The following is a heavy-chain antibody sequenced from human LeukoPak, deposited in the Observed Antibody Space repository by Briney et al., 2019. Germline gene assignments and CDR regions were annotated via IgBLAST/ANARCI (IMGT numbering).Heavy chain of an antibody. CDR1: GYTFTSYG. V-gene: IGHV1-69*06. Sequence: GASVKVSCKASGYTFTSYGISWVRQAPGQGLEWMGGIIPMFGRVNYAQEFQGRVTFTADKATSTAYMELSSLRSEDTAVYYCAREVYYYDSRGYYYVDYWGQGTLVTVSS. CDR2: IIPMFGRV. D-gene: IGHD3-22*01. CDR3: AREVYYYDSRGYYYVDY. J-gene: IGHJ4*02.